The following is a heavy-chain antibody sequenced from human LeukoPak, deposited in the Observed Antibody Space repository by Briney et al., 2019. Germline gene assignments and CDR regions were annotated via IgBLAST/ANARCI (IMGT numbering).Heavy chain of an antibody. V-gene: IGHV3-23*03. J-gene: IGHJ4*02. CDR2: IYSGGST. CDR1: GFTFSSYA. D-gene: IGHD3-16*01. Sequence: GGSLRLSCAASGFTFSSYAMSWVRQAPGKGLEWVSVIYSGGSTYYADSVKGQFTISRDNSKNTLYLQMNSLRAEDTAVYYCAKAWGGYFDYWGQGTLVTVSS. CDR3: AKAWGGYFDY.